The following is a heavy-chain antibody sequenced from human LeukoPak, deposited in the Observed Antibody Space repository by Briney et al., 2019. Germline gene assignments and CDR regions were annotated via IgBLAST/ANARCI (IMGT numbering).Heavy chain of an antibody. CDR1: GFTFSSYS. D-gene: IGHD1-26*01. CDR2: ISSSSSYI. V-gene: IGHV3-21*01. J-gene: IGHJ4*02. Sequence: PGGSLRLSCAASGFTFSSYSMNWIRQAPGKGLEWVSSISSSSSYIYYADSVKGRFTISRDNAKNSLYLQMNSLRADDTAVYYCARGDSGSYQNFDYWGQGTLVTVSS. CDR3: ARGDSGSYQNFDY.